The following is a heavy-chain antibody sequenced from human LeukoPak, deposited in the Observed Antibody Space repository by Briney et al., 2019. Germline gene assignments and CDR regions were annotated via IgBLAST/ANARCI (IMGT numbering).Heavy chain of an antibody. Sequence: GGSLRLSCAASGFTFSNAWMSWVRQAPGKGLEWGGRIKSKTDGGTTDYAAPVKGRFTISRDDSKNTLYLQMNSLKTEDTAVYYCTTDDLSGSLDYWGQGTLVTVSS. CDR2: IKSKTDGGTT. D-gene: IGHD3-22*01. CDR3: TTDDLSGSLDY. V-gene: IGHV3-15*01. J-gene: IGHJ4*02. CDR1: GFTFSNAW.